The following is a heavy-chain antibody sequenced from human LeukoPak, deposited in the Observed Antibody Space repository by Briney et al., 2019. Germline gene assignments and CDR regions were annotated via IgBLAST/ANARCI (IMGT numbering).Heavy chain of an antibody. J-gene: IGHJ4*02. D-gene: IGHD3-16*01. V-gene: IGHV3-7*01. Sequence: PGGSLRLSCAASGFTFSSYGMNWVRQAPGKGLEWVANIKQDGSEKYYVDSVKGRFTISRDNAKNSLYLQMNSLRAEDTAVYYCARDLGELGDYWGQGTLVTVSS. CDR3: ARDLGELGDY. CDR1: GFTFSSYG. CDR2: IKQDGSEK.